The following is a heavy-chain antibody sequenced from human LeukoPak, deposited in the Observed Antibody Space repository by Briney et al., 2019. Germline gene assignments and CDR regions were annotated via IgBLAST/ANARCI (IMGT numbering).Heavy chain of an antibody. CDR3: ARESSIYGSGTDAFDI. CDR2: IYYSGSS. Sequence: SETLSLTCTVSVGSISSGHYYWSSIRQPPGKGLERIGYIYYSGSSYYNPSLKSRVTISVDTSKNQFSLKLSSVTGADTAVYYCARESSIYGSGTDAFDIWGQGTMVTVSA. CDR1: VGSISSGHYY. D-gene: IGHD3-10*01. J-gene: IGHJ3*02. V-gene: IGHV4-30-4*01.